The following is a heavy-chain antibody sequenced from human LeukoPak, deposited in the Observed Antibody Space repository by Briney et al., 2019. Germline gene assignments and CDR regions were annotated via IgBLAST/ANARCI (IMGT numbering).Heavy chain of an antibody. Sequence: ASVKVSCKVSGYTLTELSMHWVRQAPGKGLEWMGGFDPEDGETIYAQKFQGRVTMTRDTSTSTVYMELSSLRSEDTAIYYCATSSSGWYTDYWGQGTLVTVSS. CDR3: ATSSSGWYTDY. J-gene: IGHJ4*02. CDR1: GYTLTELS. D-gene: IGHD6-19*01. V-gene: IGHV1-24*01. CDR2: FDPEDGET.